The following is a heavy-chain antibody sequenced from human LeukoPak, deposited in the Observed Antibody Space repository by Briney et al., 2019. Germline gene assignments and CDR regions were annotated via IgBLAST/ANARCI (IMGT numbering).Heavy chain of an antibody. CDR3: AELGITMIGGV. CDR2: ISSSGSTI. D-gene: IGHD3-10*02. Sequence: GGSLRLSCAASGFTFSSYGMSCVRQAPGKGLEWVSYISSSGSTIYYADSVKGRFTISRDKAKNSLYLRMNSLRAQDTAVYYCAELGITMIGGVWGKGTTVTISS. V-gene: IGHV3-48*01. J-gene: IGHJ6*04. CDR1: GFTFSSYG.